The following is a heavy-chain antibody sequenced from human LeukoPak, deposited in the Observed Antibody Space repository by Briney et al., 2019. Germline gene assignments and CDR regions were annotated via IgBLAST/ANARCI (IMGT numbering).Heavy chain of an antibody. V-gene: IGHV1-2*02. CDR2: INPKSGGT. CDR1: GYTFTSYY. D-gene: IGHD3-22*01. CDR3: ATLGISGYFRDY. J-gene: IGHJ4*02. Sequence: ASVKVSCKASGYTFTSYYMHWVRQAPGQGLEWMGWINPKSGGTNYAQKFQGGVTMTRDTSISTAYMELRSDDTAVYYCATLGISGYFRDYWGQGTLVTVSS.